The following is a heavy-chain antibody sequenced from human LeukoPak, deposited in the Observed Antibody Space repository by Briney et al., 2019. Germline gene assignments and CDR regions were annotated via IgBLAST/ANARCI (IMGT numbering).Heavy chain of an antibody. Sequence: SETLSLTCSVSFPVTNGFHWAWIRQPPGKGLEFMGYVHHTGTTYYNPSLNSRATISVDTSKYQFSLRLTSVTAADTAVYFCAKGIPFGFWGQGRLVTVAS. CDR2: VHHTGTT. J-gene: IGHJ4*02. D-gene: IGHD2-2*02. CDR3: AKGIPFGF. V-gene: IGHV4-38-2*02. CDR1: FPVTNGFH.